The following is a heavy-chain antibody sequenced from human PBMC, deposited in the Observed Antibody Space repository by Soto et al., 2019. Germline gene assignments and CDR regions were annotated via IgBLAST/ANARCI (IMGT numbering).Heavy chain of an antibody. CDR1: GDSVNNNDFY. V-gene: IGHV4-39*01. CDR2: IFYSGTT. D-gene: IGHD3-3*01. CDR3: ARLDFRSGYDGGRFDP. Sequence: QVHLQESGPGLVKPSETLSLTCTVSGDSVNNNDFYWAWIRQPPGKGLEWVVTIFYSGTTYHNPSHKGRATASVDTPENQFSLKLTSVTASDTAVYYCARLDFRSGYDGGRFDPWGQGTLVTVSS. J-gene: IGHJ5*02.